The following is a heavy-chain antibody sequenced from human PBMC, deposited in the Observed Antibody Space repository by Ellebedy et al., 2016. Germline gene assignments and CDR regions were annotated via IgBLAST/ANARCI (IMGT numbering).Heavy chain of an antibody. D-gene: IGHD1-14*01. J-gene: IGHJ4*02. V-gene: IGHV1-69*04. CDR3: ARERVTGYFDY. CDR2: IIPILGIA. Sequence: ASVKVSCKASGYTFTSYGISWVRQAPGQGLEWMGRIIPILGIANYAQKFQGRVTITADKSTSTAYMELSSLRSEDTAVYYCARERVTGYFDYWGQGTLVTVSS. CDR1: GYTFTSYG.